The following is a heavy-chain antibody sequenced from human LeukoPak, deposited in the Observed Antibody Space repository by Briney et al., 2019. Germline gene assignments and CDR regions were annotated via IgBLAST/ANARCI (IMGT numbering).Heavy chain of an antibody. D-gene: IGHD6-13*01. J-gene: IGHJ4*02. V-gene: IGHV3-30*02. CDR2: IRYDGSNK. CDR3: AKESRGKIAAAGTVIDY. CDR1: GFTFSSYG. Sequence: GGSLRLSCAASGFTFSSYGMHWVRQAPGKGLEWVASIRYDGSNKYYADSVKGRFTISRDNSKNTPYLQMNSLRAEDTAVYYCAKESRGKIAAAGTVIDYWGQGTLVTVSS.